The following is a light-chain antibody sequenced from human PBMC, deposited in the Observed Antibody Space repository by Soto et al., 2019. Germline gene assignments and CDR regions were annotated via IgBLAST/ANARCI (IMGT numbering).Light chain of an antibody. CDR2: KAS. V-gene: IGKV1-5*03. CDR3: QQYDSYPHT. CDR1: QSVTTW. Sequence: DSQMTQSPSTLSASVGDRVTITCRASQSVTTWLAWYQQKPGKAPKILISKASNLQSAVPSRFSASGSGTEFTLTISSLQPDDFGTYYCQQYDSYPHTFGGGTQVEIK. J-gene: IGKJ4*01.